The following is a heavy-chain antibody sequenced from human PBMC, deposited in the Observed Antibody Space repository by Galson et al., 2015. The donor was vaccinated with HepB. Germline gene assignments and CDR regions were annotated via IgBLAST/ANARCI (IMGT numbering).Heavy chain of an antibody. CDR3: ARASPDSGNYGLPDAFDI. CDR2: IYYNGNT. D-gene: IGHD3-10*01. Sequence: ETLSLTCTVSGGSISNSRYYWGWIRRPPGKGLEWIGHIYYNGNTYYNPSLKSRVTISVDTSKNQFSLKLSSVTAADTAVYYCARASPDSGNYGLPDAFDIWGQGTMVTVSS. V-gene: IGHV4-39*02. CDR1: GGSISNSRYY. J-gene: IGHJ3*02.